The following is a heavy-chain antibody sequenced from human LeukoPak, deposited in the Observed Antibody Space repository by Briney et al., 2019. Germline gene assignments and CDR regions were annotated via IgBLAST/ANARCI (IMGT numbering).Heavy chain of an antibody. V-gene: IGHV3-33*06. D-gene: IGHD3-10*01. CDR2: IWYDGSNK. J-gene: IGHJ4*02. CDR1: GFTFSSYG. CDR3: AKDTSYYGSGIYGTGGYYFDY. Sequence: GGSLRLSCAASGFTFSSYGMHWVRQAPGKGLEWVAVIWYDGSNKYYADSVKGRFTISRDNSKNTLYLQMNSLRAEDTAVYYCAKDTSYYGSGIYGTGGYYFDYWGQGTLVTVSS.